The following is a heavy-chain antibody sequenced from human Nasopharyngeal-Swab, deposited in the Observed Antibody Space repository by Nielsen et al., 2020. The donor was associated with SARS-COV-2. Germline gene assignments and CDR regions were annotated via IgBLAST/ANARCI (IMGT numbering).Heavy chain of an antibody. D-gene: IGHD1-1*01. CDR1: GGSISGYF. CDR2: VYTSGST. J-gene: IGHJ6*01. Sequence: SETLSLTCSVSGGSISGYFLSWIRQPAGGGLEWIGRVYTSGSTNYNPSLKSRVTISIDMSKNQFSLELRSVTAADTAFYYCARSGTTKYGLDVWGQGTTVIVSS. V-gene: IGHV4-4*07. CDR3: ARSGTTKYGLDV.